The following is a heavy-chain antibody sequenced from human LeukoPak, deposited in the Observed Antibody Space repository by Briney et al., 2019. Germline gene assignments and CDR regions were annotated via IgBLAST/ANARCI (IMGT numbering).Heavy chain of an antibody. Sequence: SETLSLTCAVYGGSFSSYYWGWIRQPPGKGLEWIGSIYYSGSTYYNPSLKSRVTISVDTSKNQFSLKLSSVTAADTAVYYCASGGSLFQHWGQGTLVTVSS. CDR3: ASGGSLFQH. CDR2: IYYSGST. V-gene: IGHV4-39*01. CDR1: GGSFSSYY. J-gene: IGHJ1*01. D-gene: IGHD3-16*01.